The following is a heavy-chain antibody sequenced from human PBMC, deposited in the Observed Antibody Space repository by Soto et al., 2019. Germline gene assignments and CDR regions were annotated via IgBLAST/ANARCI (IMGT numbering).Heavy chain of an antibody. CDR2: IYYSGST. CDR1: GGSISSYY. CDR3: ARVRMGRYFDWLSNYFDF. J-gene: IGHJ4*02. V-gene: IGHV4-59*01. D-gene: IGHD3-9*01. Sequence: PSETLSLTCTVSGGSISSYYWSWIRQPPGKGLEWIGYIYYSGSTNYNPSLKSRVTISVDTSKNQFSLKLSSVTAADTAVYYCARVRMGRYFDWLSNYFDFWGQGTQVTVS.